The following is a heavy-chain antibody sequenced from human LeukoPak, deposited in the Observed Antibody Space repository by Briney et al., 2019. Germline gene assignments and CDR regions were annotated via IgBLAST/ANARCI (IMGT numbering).Heavy chain of an antibody. Sequence: GASVKVSCKXSGYTFTSYYMHWVRQAPGQGLEWMGIINPSGGSTSYAQKFQGRVTMTRDTSTSTVYMELSSLRSEDTAVYYCANLMTTVTISRVGGQRTLVTVSS. J-gene: IGHJ4*02. CDR3: ANLMTTVTISRV. D-gene: IGHD4-17*01. CDR1: GYTFTSYY. V-gene: IGHV1-46*01. CDR2: INPSGGST.